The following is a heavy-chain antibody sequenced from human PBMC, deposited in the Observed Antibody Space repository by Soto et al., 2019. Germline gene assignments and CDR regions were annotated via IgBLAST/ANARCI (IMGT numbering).Heavy chain of an antibody. CDR2: IRSKANSYAT. CDR3: TTGWIQLYAGGY. J-gene: IGHJ4*02. D-gene: IGHD5-18*01. CDR1: GFTFSGSA. Sequence: EVQLVESGGGVVQPGGSLKLSCAASGFTFSGSAMHWVRQASGNGLEWVGPIRSKANSYATAYAASVKGRFTISRDDSTNKAYLQMNSMKTEDTDVYYWTTGWIQLYAGGYGGQGTLVPVSS. V-gene: IGHV3-73*02.